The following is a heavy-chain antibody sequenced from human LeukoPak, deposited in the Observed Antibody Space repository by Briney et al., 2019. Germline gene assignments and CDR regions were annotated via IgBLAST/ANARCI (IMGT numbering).Heavy chain of an antibody. D-gene: IGHD1-26*01. V-gene: IGHV1-18*04. J-gene: IGHJ5*02. CDR3: ARDRGLIVGDTSVWFDP. CDR1: EDTVSGSV. Sequence: APVGLSCTAFEDTVSGSVTPGGRRSPGHEGGWRRGFTAYKGNTNYAQKLQGRVTITTDTSTSTAYMELRRLRPDDTAVYYCARDRGLIVGDTSVWFDPWGQGTLVTVSS. CDR2: FTAYKGNT.